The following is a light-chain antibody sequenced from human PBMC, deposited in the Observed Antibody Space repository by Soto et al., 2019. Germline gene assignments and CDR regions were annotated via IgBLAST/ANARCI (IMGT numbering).Light chain of an antibody. V-gene: IGKV3-20*01. Sequence: ENVLTQSPDTLSLSPGERATLSCRASQSVTTKLARYQHKPGQAPRLLISGASSRASGVPDRFSGSGSETDFTLIISRLQPEDFALYYCQQYGGSPITFGQGTRLEIK. CDR2: GAS. CDR1: QSVTTK. J-gene: IGKJ5*01. CDR3: QQYGGSPIT.